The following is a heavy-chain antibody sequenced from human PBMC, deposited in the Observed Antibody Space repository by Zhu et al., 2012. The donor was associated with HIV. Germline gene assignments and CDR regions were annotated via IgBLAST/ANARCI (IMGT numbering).Heavy chain of an antibody. V-gene: IGHV4-39*01. J-gene: IGHJ5*02. D-gene: IGHD1-26*01. CDR2: IYYSGTT. CDR3: ARPGIVSVGDWFDP. Sequence: QVQLQESGPGLLKPSETLSLTCTVSGGSISSNYYWGWIRQPPGKGLEWIGSIYYSGTTYYNSSLKSRVTISIDTSRNQFSLRLSSVTAADTAVYYCARPGIVSVGDWFDPGARGILVTVS. CDR1: GGSISSNYY.